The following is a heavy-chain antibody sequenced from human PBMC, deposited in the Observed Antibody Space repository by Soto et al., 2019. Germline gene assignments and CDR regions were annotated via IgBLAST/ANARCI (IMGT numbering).Heavy chain of an antibody. J-gene: IGHJ4*02. CDR1: GFTFSSYE. D-gene: IGHD6-19*01. CDR2: ISSSGSTI. V-gene: IGHV3-48*03. CDR3: ARDHGYSSGWSPFDY. Sequence: EVQLVESGGGLVQPGGSLRLSCAASGFTFSSYEMNWVRQAPGKGLESVSYISSSGSTIYYADSVKGRFTISRDNAKNSLYLQMNSLRAEDTAVYYCARDHGYSSGWSPFDYWGQGTLVTVSS.